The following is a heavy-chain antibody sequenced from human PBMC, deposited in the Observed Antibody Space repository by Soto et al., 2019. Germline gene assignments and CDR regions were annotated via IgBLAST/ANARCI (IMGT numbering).Heavy chain of an antibody. V-gene: IGHV4-31*03. D-gene: IGHD1-1*01. CDR1: GGSISSGGYY. J-gene: IGHJ4*02. CDR2: IYYSGST. CDR3: ARGPLLDGEPDY. Sequence: SETLSLTCTVSGGSISSGGYYWSWIRQHPGKGLEWIGYIYYSGSTYYNPSLKSRVTISVDTSKNQFSLKLSSVTAADTAVYYCARGPLLDGEPDYWGQGTLVTVSS.